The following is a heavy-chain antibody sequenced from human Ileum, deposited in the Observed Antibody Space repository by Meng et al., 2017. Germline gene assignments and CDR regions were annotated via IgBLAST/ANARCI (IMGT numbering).Heavy chain of an antibody. CDR3: ARFYGSGTFEVHDY. CDR2: IHYSGSR. Sequence: QSVPGLVRLSDTLSPTCNVVWGVVSSASDYYRWIRQPPGNGLEWIGLIHYSGSRNYNPSLKSRVTMSVDTSKNQVSLRLTSVTAADTAVYYCARFYGSGTFEVHDYWGQGTLVTVSS. D-gene: IGHD3-10*01. V-gene: IGHV4-61*01. J-gene: IGHJ4*02. CDR1: WGVVSSASDY.